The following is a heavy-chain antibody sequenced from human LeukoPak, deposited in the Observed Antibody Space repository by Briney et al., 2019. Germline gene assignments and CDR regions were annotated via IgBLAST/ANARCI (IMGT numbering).Heavy chain of an antibody. J-gene: IGHJ3*02. CDR2: IYTSGST. Sequence: PSETLSLTCTVSGGSISSYYWSWIRQPAGKGLEWIGGIYTSGSTNYNLSLKSRVTMSVDTSKNQFSLKRSSVTAADTAVYYCARDHTPYYDSSGYRDDAFDIWGQGTMVTVSS. V-gene: IGHV4-4*07. CDR3: ARDHTPYYDSSGYRDDAFDI. CDR1: GGSISSYY. D-gene: IGHD3-22*01.